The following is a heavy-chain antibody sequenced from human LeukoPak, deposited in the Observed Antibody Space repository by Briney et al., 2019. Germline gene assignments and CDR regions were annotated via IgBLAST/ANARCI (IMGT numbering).Heavy chain of an antibody. J-gene: IGHJ5*02. V-gene: IGHV4-61*01. Sequence: ASETLSLTCTVSGGSISSSSYYWSWIRQSPVKGLEWIGFIYYSGSTNYNPSLKSRVTISVDTSKNQFSLKLSSVTAADTAVYYCARARRWNAAVEGWWFDPWGQGTLVTVSS. D-gene: IGHD1-1*01. CDR1: GGSISSSSYY. CDR3: ARARRWNAAVEGWWFDP. CDR2: IYYSGST.